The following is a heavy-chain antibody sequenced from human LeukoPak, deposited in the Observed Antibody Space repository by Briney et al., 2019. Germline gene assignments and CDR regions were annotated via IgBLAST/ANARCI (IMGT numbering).Heavy chain of an antibody. D-gene: IGHD6-19*01. CDR1: GYTFATYG. V-gene: IGHV1-18*01. CDR2: INAHGGST. J-gene: IGHJ4*02. Sequence: ASVKVSCKTSGYTFATYGIGWVRQAPGQGLEWLGWINAHGGSTDYAQNIQGRVTMTTDTSTGTAYMELRGLRSDDTAVYYCARDSSGHKSFDYWGQGTLVTVSS. CDR3: ARDSSGHKSFDY.